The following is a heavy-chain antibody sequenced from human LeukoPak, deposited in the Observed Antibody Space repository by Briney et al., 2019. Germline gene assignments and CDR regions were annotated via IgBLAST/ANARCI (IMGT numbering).Heavy chain of an antibody. Sequence: GGSLRLSCAASGFTFSSYAMSWVRQAPGKGLEWVSAFSGSGGSTYYADSVKGRFTISRDNSKNTLYLQMNSLRAEDTAVHYCAKARLTGTNLDYWGQGTLVTVSS. V-gene: IGHV3-23*01. J-gene: IGHJ4*02. CDR3: AKARLTGTNLDY. CDR1: GFTFSSYA. CDR2: FSGSGGST. D-gene: IGHD1-7*01.